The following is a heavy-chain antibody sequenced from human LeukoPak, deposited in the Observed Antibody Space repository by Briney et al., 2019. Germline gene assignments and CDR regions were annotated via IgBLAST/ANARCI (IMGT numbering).Heavy chain of an antibody. V-gene: IGHV4-61*02. Sequence: SQTLSLTCTVSGGSISSGSYYWSWIRQPAGKGLEWIGRIYTSGSTNYNPSLKSRVTISVDTSKNQFSLKLSSVTAADTAVYYCARGLYYDSRGSHAYYFDYWGQGALVTVSS. D-gene: IGHD3-22*01. CDR2: IYTSGST. CDR1: GGSISSGSYY. J-gene: IGHJ4*02. CDR3: ARGLYYDSRGSHAYYFDY.